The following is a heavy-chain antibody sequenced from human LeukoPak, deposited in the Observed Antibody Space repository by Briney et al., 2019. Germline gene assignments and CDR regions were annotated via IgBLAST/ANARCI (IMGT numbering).Heavy chain of an antibody. V-gene: IGHV3-23*01. Sequence: PGGSLRLSCAASGFTFSSYAMSWVRQAPGKGLEWVSANSGSGGSTYYADSVKGRFTISRDNSKNTLYLQMNSLRAEDTAVYYCAKDRLGDYGFGDAFDIWGQGTMVTVSS. J-gene: IGHJ3*02. CDR2: NSGSGGST. D-gene: IGHD4-17*01. CDR3: AKDRLGDYGFGDAFDI. CDR1: GFTFSSYA.